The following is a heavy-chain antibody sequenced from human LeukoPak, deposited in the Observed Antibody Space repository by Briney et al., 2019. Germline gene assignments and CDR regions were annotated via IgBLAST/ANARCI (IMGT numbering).Heavy chain of an antibody. D-gene: IGHD2-2*01. Sequence: SETLSLTCTVSGGSISSYYWSWIRQPAGKGLEWIGRIYTSGSTNYNPSLKSRVTMSVDTSKNQLSLKLSSVTAADTAVYYCARGGDCSSTSCYYYFDYWGQGTLVTVSS. J-gene: IGHJ4*02. CDR1: GGSISSYY. CDR3: ARGGDCSSTSCYYYFDY. V-gene: IGHV4-4*07. CDR2: IYTSGST.